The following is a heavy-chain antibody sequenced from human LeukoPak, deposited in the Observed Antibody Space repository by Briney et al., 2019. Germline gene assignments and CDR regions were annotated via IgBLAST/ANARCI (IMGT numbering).Heavy chain of an antibody. CDR2: VYNSGST. CDR3: VRDRELNY. J-gene: IGHJ4*02. V-gene: IGHV4-59*01. CDR1: GGSISIYY. D-gene: IGHD3-10*01. Sequence: SETLSLTCTVSGGSISIYYWSWVRQPPGKGLEWIGYVYNSGSTDYNPSLKSRVTISADTSKNQFSLRLSSVTAADTAVYYCVRDRELNYWGQGTLVTVSS.